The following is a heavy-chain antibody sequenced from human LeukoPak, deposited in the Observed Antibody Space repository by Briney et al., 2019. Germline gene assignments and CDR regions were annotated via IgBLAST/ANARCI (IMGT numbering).Heavy chain of an antibody. Sequence: PSQTLSLTCTVSGGSISSGDYYWSWIRQPPGKGLEWVGYIYYSGSTCYNPSLKSRVTISVNTSKNQFSLKLSSVTAADTAVYYCARETAYCSGGSCSTHGWFDPWGQGTLVTVSS. CDR1: GGSISSGDYY. CDR2: IYYSGST. V-gene: IGHV4-30-4*08. J-gene: IGHJ5*02. D-gene: IGHD2-15*01. CDR3: ARETAYCSGGSCSTHGWFDP.